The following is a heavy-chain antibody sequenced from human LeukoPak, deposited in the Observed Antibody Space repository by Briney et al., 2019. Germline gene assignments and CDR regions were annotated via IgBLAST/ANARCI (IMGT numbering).Heavy chain of an antibody. CDR3: ARGVQETTPPLYDSSGYYSFGDY. CDR2: INHSGST. V-gene: IGHV4-34*01. J-gene: IGHJ4*02. Sequence: SETLSLTCAVYGGSFSGYYWSWIRQPPGKGLEWIGEINHSGSTNYNPSLKSRATISVDTSKNQFSLKLSSVTAADTAVYYCARGVQETTPPLYDSSGYYSFGDYWGQGTLVTVSS. D-gene: IGHD3-22*01. CDR1: GGSFSGYY.